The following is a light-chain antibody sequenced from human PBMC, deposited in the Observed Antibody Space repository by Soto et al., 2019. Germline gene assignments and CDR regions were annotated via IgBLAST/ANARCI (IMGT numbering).Light chain of an antibody. V-gene: IGKV3-20*01. CDR3: QQFSSYPLT. CDR1: QSVSNDF. Sequence: EIVLTQSPGILSLSPGERATLSCRASQSVSNDFLAWYQQKPGQAPRLLIYGASTRATDVPDRFSGGGSGTDFTLTISRLEPEDFAVYYCQQFSSYPLTFGGGTKVEIK. J-gene: IGKJ4*01. CDR2: GAS.